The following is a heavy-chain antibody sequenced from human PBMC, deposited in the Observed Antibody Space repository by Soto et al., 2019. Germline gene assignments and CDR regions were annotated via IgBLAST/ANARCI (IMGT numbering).Heavy chain of an antibody. D-gene: IGHD4-17*01. V-gene: IGHV5-51*01. Sequence: PGESLKISCQETVHSFPNSSIASLRQAPGKGMEWMEFIFLAASVNKYSPSFQGQVTISADRSMNTVYLQWTSLKAWDRAIYYCARLEGDYSHIDSWGQGTLVTVSS. J-gene: IGHJ4*02. CDR1: VHSFPNSS. CDR2: IFLAASVN. CDR3: ARLEGDYSHIDS.